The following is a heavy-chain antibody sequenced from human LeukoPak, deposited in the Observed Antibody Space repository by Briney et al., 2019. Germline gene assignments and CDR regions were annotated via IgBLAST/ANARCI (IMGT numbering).Heavy chain of an antibody. CDR3: AKSGIAAAGLYYYYGMDV. CDR1: GFTFSSYA. V-gene: IGHV3-23*01. J-gene: IGHJ6*02. Sequence: GGSLRLSCAASGFTFSSYAMSWVRQAPGKGLEWVSAISGSGGSTYYADSVKGRFTISRDNSKNTLYPQMNSLRAEDTAVYYCAKSGIAAAGLYYYYGMDVWGQGTTVTVSS. D-gene: IGHD6-13*01. CDR2: ISGSGGST.